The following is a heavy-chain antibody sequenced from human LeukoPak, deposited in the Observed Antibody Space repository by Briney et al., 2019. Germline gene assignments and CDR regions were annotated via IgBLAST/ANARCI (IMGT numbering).Heavy chain of an antibody. D-gene: IGHD2-15*01. CDR1: GGTFSSYA. V-gene: IGHV1-69*04. Sequence: SVKVSCKASGGTFSSYAISWVRQAPGQGLEWMGRIIPILGIANYAQKFQGRVTITGDTSANTVYMELSSLTSEDTAMYYCARLRGGVGPCSGGTCPDWFDSWGQGTMVIVSS. CDR3: ARLRGGVGPCSGGTCPDWFDS. CDR2: IIPILGIA. J-gene: IGHJ5*01.